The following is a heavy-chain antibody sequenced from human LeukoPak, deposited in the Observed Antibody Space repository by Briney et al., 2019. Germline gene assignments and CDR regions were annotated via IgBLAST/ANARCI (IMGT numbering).Heavy chain of an antibody. J-gene: IGHJ6*02. Sequence: GASVKVSCKASGYTFTDYYMHWVRQAPGQGLEWMAWINPKSGVTDYAQKFEGRVTLTKDTSISTAYVGLSGLRSDDTAVYYCARAPDFWSADDNGMDVWGQGTTVTVSS. CDR3: ARAPDFWSADDNGMDV. CDR1: GYTFTDYY. V-gene: IGHV1-2*02. CDR2: INPKSGVT. D-gene: IGHD3-3*01.